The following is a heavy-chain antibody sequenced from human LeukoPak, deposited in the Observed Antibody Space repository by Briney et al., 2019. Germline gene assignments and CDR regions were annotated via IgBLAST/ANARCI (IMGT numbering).Heavy chain of an antibody. D-gene: IGHD5-18*01. Sequence: SETLSLTCAVYGGSFSGYYWSWIRQPPGKGLEWIGEINHSGSTNYNPSLKSRVTISVDTSKNQFSLKLSSVTAADTAVYYCARLDSYGYDPSWGQGTLVTVSS. CDR1: GGSFSGYY. CDR2: INHSGST. V-gene: IGHV4-34*01. J-gene: IGHJ4*02. CDR3: ARLDSYGYDPS.